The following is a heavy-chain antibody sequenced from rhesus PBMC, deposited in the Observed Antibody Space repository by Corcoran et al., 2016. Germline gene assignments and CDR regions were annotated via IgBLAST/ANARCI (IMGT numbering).Heavy chain of an antibody. CDR2: ISSDGSNK. V-gene: IGHV3-54*02. CDR1: GFTFSIYG. Sequence: EVQLVESGGGLVQPGGSLRLSCAASGFTFSIYGIHWVRQAPGKVLEWVAVISSDGSNKYFADSVKDRFTISRDNSNNILYLQMNNLKLEDTAVYYCTRFDVWGPGVLVTVSS. CDR3: TRFDV. J-gene: IGHJ5-1*01.